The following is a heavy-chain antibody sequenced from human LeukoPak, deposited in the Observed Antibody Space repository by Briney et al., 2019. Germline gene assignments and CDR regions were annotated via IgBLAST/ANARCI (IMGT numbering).Heavy chain of an antibody. V-gene: IGHV3-23*01. J-gene: IGHJ4*02. CDR3: AKDSFDPYYDILTGYPFPDY. CDR2: ISGSGGST. Sequence: QSGGSLRLSCAASEFTFSSYAMSWVRQAPGKGLEWVSAISGSGGSTYYADSVKGRFTISRDNSKNTLYLQMNSLRAEDTAVYYCAKDSFDPYYDILTGYPFPDYWGQGTLVTVSS. CDR1: EFTFSSYA. D-gene: IGHD3-9*01.